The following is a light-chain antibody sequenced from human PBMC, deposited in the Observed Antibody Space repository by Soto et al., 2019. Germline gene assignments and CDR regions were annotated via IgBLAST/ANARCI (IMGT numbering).Light chain of an antibody. J-gene: IGKJ4*01. CDR3: QQSLSSPLT. V-gene: IGKV3-20*01. CDR1: QSVSSSY. Sequence: EIVLTQSPGTLSLSPGERVTLSCRASQSVSSSYLAWFQQKPGQAPRLLIYGASVRATGIPDRFSGSGSGTDFTLTISRLEPEDFAVYYCQQSLSSPLTFGGGTKVEIK. CDR2: GAS.